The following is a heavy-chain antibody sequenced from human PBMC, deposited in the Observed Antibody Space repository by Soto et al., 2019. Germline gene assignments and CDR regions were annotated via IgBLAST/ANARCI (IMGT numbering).Heavy chain of an antibody. CDR2: ISGSGGST. CDR3: ANIPAYDFWSGYPSGYMDV. J-gene: IGHJ6*03. D-gene: IGHD3-3*01. Sequence: GGSLRLSCAASGFTFSSYAMSWVRQAPGKGLEWVSAISGSGGSTYYADSVKGRFTISRDNSKNTLYLQMNSLRAEDTAVYYCANIPAYDFWSGYPSGYMDVWGKGTTVTVSS. CDR1: GFTFSSYA. V-gene: IGHV3-23*01.